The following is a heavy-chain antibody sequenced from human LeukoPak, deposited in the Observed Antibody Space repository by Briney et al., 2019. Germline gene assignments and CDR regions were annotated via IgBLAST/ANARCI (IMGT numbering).Heavy chain of an antibody. CDR3: AKDGVIIAAAAPSFDY. V-gene: IGHV3-30*02. J-gene: IGHJ4*02. CDR2: IRYDGSNK. Sequence: PGGFLRLSCAASGFTFSSYGMHWVRQAPGKGLEWVAFIRYDGSNKYYADSVKGRFTISRDNSKNTLYLQMNSLRAEDTAVYYCAKDGVIIAAAAPSFDYWGQGTLVTVSS. CDR1: GFTFSSYG. D-gene: IGHD6-13*01.